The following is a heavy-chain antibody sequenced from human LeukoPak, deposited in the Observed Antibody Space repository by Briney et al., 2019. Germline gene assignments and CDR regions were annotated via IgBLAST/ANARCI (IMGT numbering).Heavy chain of an antibody. Sequence: PGRSLRLSCAASGFTFSSYGMHWVRQAPGKGLEWVAVISYDGSNKYYADSVKGRFTISRDNSKNTLYLQMNSLRAEDTAVYYCAKVPRGDWGQGTLVTVSS. J-gene: IGHJ4*02. CDR3: AKVPRGD. CDR1: GFTFSSYG. CDR2: ISYDGSNK. V-gene: IGHV3-30*18.